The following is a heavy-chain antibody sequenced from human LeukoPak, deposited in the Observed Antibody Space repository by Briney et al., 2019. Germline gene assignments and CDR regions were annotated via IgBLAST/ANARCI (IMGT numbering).Heavy chain of an antibody. CDR2: ISSSTSYI. Sequence: PGGSLRLSCAASGFTFSTYNMNWVRQAPGKGLEWVSSISSSTSYIYYADSVKGRSTISRDNAKNSLYLQMNSLSAEDTAVYYCARANQVRGVIISLHFDYWGQGTLVTVSS. CDR1: GFTFSTYN. J-gene: IGHJ4*02. D-gene: IGHD3-10*01. CDR3: ARANQVRGVIISLHFDY. V-gene: IGHV3-21*01.